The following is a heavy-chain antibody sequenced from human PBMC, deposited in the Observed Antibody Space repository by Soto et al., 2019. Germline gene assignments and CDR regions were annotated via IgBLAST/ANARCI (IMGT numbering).Heavy chain of an antibody. V-gene: IGHV3-74*01. D-gene: IGHD3-10*01. Sequence: EVQLVESGGGLVQPGGSLRLSCAASGFPFSSFWMHWVRQAPGKGLVWVSRINSDGRSTSYADSVKGRFTISRDNAKNTRYLQMNSLRAEDTAVYYCTSYYGSGSYWPTYWGQGTLVTVSS. CDR3: TSYYGSGSYWPTY. J-gene: IGHJ4*02. CDR2: INSDGRST. CDR1: GFPFSSFW.